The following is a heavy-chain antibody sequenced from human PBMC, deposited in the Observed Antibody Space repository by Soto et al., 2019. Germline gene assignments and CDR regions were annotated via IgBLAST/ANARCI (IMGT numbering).Heavy chain of an antibody. J-gene: IGHJ4*02. V-gene: IGHV4-39*01. D-gene: IGHD5-12*01. CDR3: ARHPSPIVATIKGGGFDY. CDR2: IYYSGST. Sequence: QLQLQESGPGLVKPSETLSLTCTVSGGSISSSSYYWGWIRQPPGKGLEWIGSIYYSGSTYYNPSLKSRVTISVDPSKNQFSLKLSSVTAADTAVYYCARHPSPIVATIKGGGFDYWGQGTLVTVSS. CDR1: GGSISSSSYY.